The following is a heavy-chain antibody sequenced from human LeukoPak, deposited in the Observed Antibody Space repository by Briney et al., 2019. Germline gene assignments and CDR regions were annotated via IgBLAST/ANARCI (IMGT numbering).Heavy chain of an antibody. CDR2: IKPDGSAQ. J-gene: IGHJ4*02. CDR3: AKDRWTTVVLTLFDY. CDR1: GFTFSNSW. V-gene: IGHV3-7*01. D-gene: IGHD4-23*01. Sequence: GGSLRLSCAASGFTFSNSWMSWVRQAPGKGLEWVATIKPDGSAQYYVDSVKGRFTISRDNAKNSLFLQINSLRAEDTAVYYCAKDRWTTVVLTLFDYWGQGTLVTVSS.